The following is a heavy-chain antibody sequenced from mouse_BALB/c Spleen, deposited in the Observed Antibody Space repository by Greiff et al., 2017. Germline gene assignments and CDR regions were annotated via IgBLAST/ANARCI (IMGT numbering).Heavy chain of an antibody. J-gene: IGHJ2*01. CDR1: GYSITSDYA. D-gene: IGHD2-14*01. CDR3: ARRDRYDDY. CDR2: ISYSGST. V-gene: IGHV3-2*02. Sequence: EVQRVESGPGLVKPSQSLSLTCTVTGYSITSDYAWNWIRQFPGNKLEWMGYISYSGSTSYNPSLKSRISITRDTSKNQFFLQLNSVTTEDTATYYCARRDRYDDYWGQGTTLTVSS.